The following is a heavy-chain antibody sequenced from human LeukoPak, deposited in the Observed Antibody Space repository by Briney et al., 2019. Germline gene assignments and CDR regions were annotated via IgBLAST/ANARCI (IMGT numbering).Heavy chain of an antibody. V-gene: IGHV4-4*07. D-gene: IGHD6-19*01. CDR1: GGSISGYY. CDR2: ISTSGST. J-gene: IGHJ4*02. CDR3: VRGSGWPHPFFDN. Sequence: SETLSLTCTVSGGSISGYYCSWIRQPAGRGLEWIGRISTSGSTNYNPSLKSRVTMSIDTSKNQFSLKLTSVTAADTAVYYCVRGSGWPHPFFDNWGQGTLVTVSS.